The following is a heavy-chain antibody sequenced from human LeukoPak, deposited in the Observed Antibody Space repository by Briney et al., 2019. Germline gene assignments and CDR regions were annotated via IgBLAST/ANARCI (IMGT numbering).Heavy chain of an antibody. CDR1: GFSLSTHTVG. CDR2: IYWDDDK. CDR3: AHSVIVGGTLGYFDY. J-gene: IGHJ4*02. D-gene: IGHD1-26*01. Sequence: SGPTLVKPTETLTLTCTFSGFSLSTHTVGVGWIRQPPGEALEWLALIYWDDDKRYSPSLRSRLTIIKDSSKNQVVLTMTNMDPVDTATYCCAHSVIVGGTLGYFDYWGQGTLVTVSS. V-gene: IGHV2-5*02.